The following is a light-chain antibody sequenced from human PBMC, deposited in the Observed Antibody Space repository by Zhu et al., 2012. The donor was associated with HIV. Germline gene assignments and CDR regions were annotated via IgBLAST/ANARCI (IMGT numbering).Light chain of an antibody. J-gene: IGKJ5*01. Sequence: DIQMIQSPSTLSASVGGRVTITCRATQNIGRNLAWYQQKPGKAPKALIYKASNLESGVPSRFSGSGSGAEFTLTISSLQPDDLATYYCQQYETYPLTFGQGTRLGLN. V-gene: IGKV1-5*03. CDR2: KAS. CDR3: QQYETYPLT. CDR1: QNIGRN.